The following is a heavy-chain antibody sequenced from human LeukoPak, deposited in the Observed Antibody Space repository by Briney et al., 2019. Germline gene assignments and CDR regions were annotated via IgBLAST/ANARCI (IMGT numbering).Heavy chain of an antibody. CDR1: GLTFSDYT. CDR3: LRGDVRDI. Sequence: GGALRLSCAASGLTFSDYTMNWVRQAPGKGLEWVSSICPSGTNGHYTQSVRGRLTISRDNAKNSLYLQMNSLRDEDTAVYYCLRGDVRDIWGQGTMVTVSS. J-gene: IGHJ3*02. V-gene: IGHV3-21*01. D-gene: IGHD5-24*01. CDR2: ICPSGTNG.